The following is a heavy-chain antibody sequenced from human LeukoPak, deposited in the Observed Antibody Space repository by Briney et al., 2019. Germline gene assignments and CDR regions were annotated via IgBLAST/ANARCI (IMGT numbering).Heavy chain of an antibody. CDR1: GGSISSSSYY. J-gene: IGHJ6*03. CDR2: IYYSGST. D-gene: IGHD1-1*01. Sequence: SETLSLTCTVSGGSISSSSYYWGWIRQPPGKGLEWIGSIYYSGSTYYNPSLKSRVTISVDTSKNQFSLKLSSVTAADTAVYYCARGRVSSSTWYSTYYYYFYMDVWGKGTAVTVSS. CDR3: ARGRVSSSTWYSTYYYYFYMDV. V-gene: IGHV4-39*07.